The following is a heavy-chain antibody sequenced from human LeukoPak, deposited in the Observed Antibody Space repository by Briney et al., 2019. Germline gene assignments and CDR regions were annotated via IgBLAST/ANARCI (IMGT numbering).Heavy chain of an antibody. D-gene: IGHD2-2*01. V-gene: IGHV4-34*01. Sequence: SETLSLTCAVYGGSFSGYYWSWIRQPPGKGLEWIGEINHSGSTNYNPSLKSRVTISVDTSKNQFSLKLSSVTAADTAVYYCARGYCSSTSCTNCYFDYWGQGTLVTVSS. CDR2: INHSGST. CDR1: GGSFSGYY. CDR3: ARGYCSSTSCTNCYFDY. J-gene: IGHJ4*02.